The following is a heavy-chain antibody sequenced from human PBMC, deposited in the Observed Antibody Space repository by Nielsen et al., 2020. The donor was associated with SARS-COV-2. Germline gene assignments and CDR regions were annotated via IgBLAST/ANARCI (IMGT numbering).Heavy chain of an antibody. Sequence: SETLSLTCVISGDSVSSNSVAWNWIRQSPSRGLEWLGRVYYRSRWFYEYAASVRSRITIDPDTSKNQFSLHLNSVTSEDTVMYYGTRDPGYYHGMDVWGQGTTFTVSS. CDR3: TRDPGYYHGMDV. J-gene: IGHJ6*02. CDR1: GDSVSSNSVA. CDR2: VYYRSRWFY. V-gene: IGHV6-1*01.